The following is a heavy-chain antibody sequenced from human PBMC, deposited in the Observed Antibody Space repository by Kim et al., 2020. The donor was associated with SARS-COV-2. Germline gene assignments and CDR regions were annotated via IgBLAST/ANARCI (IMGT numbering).Heavy chain of an antibody. V-gene: IGHV3-74*01. D-gene: IGHD3-22*01. CDR1: GFTFSRYW. CDR3: ALSHYNSSGYPYYSFYGMDV. J-gene: IGHJ6*02. Sequence: GGSLRLSCAASGFTFSRYWMHWVRQAPGKGLVWVSRINSEGSSTSYADSVKGRFTVSRDNVRNTLYLQMNSLRAEDTAVYYCALSHYNSSGYPYYSFYGMDVWGQGTTVIVSS. CDR2: INSEGSST.